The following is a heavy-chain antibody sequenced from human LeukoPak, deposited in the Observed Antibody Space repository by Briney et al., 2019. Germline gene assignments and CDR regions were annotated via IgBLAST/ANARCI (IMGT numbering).Heavy chain of an antibody. D-gene: IGHD3-9*01. CDR2: IRDTGGHA. J-gene: IGHJ4*02. CDR3: AKGTMYYDILDY. Sequence: GGSLTLSCAASGFTFSSYPVSWVRQATGRGLECVSTIRDTGGHAYYADSVKGRFTISRDNSKNTLYLQMNSLRAEDTAIYYCAKGTMYYDILDYWGQGTLVTVSS. CDR1: GFTFSSYP. V-gene: IGHV3-23*01.